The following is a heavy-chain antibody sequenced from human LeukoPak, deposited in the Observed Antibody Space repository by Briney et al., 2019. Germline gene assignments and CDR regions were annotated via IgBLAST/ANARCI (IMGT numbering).Heavy chain of an antibody. Sequence: ASVKVSCKASGYTFTGYYMHWVRQAPGQGLEWMGWINPNSGGTNYAQKFQGRVTMTRNTSISTAYMELSSLRSEDTAVYYCARAVRDRVVVPAAPYYFDYWGQGTLVTVSS. D-gene: IGHD2-2*01. CDR3: ARAVRDRVVVPAAPYYFDY. V-gene: IGHV1-2*02. J-gene: IGHJ4*02. CDR1: GYTFTGYY. CDR2: INPNSGGT.